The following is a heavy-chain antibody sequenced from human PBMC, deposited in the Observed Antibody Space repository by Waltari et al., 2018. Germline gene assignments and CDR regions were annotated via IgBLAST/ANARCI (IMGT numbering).Heavy chain of an antibody. CDR2: ISWEGSTT. J-gene: IGHJ4*02. D-gene: IGHD6-19*01. Sequence: EVQLVESGGVVVQPGGSLRLSCAASGFTFDDSAMPWVRQAPGNGLEWVSLISWEGSTTSYADSVKGRFTISRDNSKNSLYLQMNSLRAEDNALYYCAKDSRGYSGWVDYWGQGTLVTVSS. V-gene: IGHV3-43D*03. CDR1: GFTFDDSA. CDR3: AKDSRGYSGWVDY.